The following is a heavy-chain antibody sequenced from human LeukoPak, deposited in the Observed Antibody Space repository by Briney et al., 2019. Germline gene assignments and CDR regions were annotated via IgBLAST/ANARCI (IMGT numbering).Heavy chain of an antibody. J-gene: IGHJ4*02. Sequence: GGSLRPSCVASGFTFGKYWMSWVRQAPGKGLEWVANIKVDGSERYYADSVKGRFTISRDNAKNSLFLQMNSLRVEDTAVYYCARGFLWSWGQGTLVTVSS. V-gene: IGHV3-7*01. CDR3: ARGFLWS. CDR2: IKVDGSER. D-gene: IGHD2-21*01. CDR1: GFTFGKYW.